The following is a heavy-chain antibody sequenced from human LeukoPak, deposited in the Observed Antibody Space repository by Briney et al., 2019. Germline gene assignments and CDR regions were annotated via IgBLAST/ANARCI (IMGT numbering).Heavy chain of an antibody. J-gene: IGHJ3*01. CDR2: RNPADSDT. CDR3: ARHVSSSRVAYDV. D-gene: IGHD2-2*01. V-gene: IGHV5-51*01. Sequence: GESLKISCKGSGYSFTSYWIGWVRQMPGKGLEWMGIRNPADSDTRYSPSFQGQVTISVDKSIRTAYLHLSSLKASDTAMYYCARHVSSSRVAYDVWGQGTMVTVSS. CDR1: GYSFTSYW.